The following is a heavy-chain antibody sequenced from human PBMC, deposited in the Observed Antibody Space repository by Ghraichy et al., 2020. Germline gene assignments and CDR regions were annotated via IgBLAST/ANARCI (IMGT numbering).Heavy chain of an antibody. Sequence: LSLTCAASGFSFGRFAMSWVRQAPGKGLEWVSTTSGSGDKTYYADSVKGRFTISRDNAKNTLYLQMNSLRAEDTAVYRCAKEAYYDILTGYYKSGMDVWGQGTTVTVSS. D-gene: IGHD3-9*01. CDR3: AKEAYYDILTGYYKSGMDV. CDR2: TSGSGDKT. V-gene: IGHV3-23*01. CDR1: GFSFGRFA. J-gene: IGHJ6*02.